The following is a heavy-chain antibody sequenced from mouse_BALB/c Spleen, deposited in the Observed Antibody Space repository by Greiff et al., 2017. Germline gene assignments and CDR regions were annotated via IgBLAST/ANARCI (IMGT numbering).Heavy chain of an antibody. CDR2: ISNGGGST. CDR1: GFTFSSYT. J-gene: IGHJ2*01. Sequence: EVKLVESGGGLVQPGGSLKLSCAASGFTFSSYTMSWVRQTPEKRLEWVAYISNGGGSTYYPDTVKGRFTISRDNAKNTLYLQMSSLKSEDTAMYYCARSGSSSYLDYWGKGTTLTVSS. CDR3: ARSGSSSYLDY. V-gene: IGHV5-12-2*01. D-gene: IGHD1-1*01.